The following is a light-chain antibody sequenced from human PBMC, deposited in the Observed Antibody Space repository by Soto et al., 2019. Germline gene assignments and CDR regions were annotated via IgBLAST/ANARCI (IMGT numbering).Light chain of an antibody. CDR1: QSISDW. Sequence: DIQMTQSPSTLSASVGDRVTITCRASQSISDWLAWFQQKPGKAPKVLIYDASTLESGVPSRFSGSGSGTEFTLTISSLQHEDSATYYCQQHNSSPWTFGQGTRVEIK. CDR3: QQHNSSPWT. J-gene: IGKJ1*01. V-gene: IGKV1-5*01. CDR2: DAS.